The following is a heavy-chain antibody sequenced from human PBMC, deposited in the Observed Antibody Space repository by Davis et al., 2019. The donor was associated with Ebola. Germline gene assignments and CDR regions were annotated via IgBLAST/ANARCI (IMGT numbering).Heavy chain of an antibody. CDR2: IYYSGST. V-gene: IGHV4-59*01. J-gene: IGHJ6*02. Sequence: SETLSLTCAVYGGSFSSYYWSWIRQPPGKGLEWIGYIYYSGSTNYNPSLKSRVTISVDTSKNQFSLKLSSVTAADTAVYYCARAPSWGYSYGTYYYYGMDVWGQGTTVTVSS. D-gene: IGHD5-18*01. CDR3: ARAPSWGYSYGTYYYYGMDV. CDR1: GGSFSSYY.